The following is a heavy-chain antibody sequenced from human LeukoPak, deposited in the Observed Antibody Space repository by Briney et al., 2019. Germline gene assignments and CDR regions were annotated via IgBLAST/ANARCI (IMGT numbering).Heavy chain of an antibody. CDR1: GFTFSSYA. Sequence: GGSLRLSCAASGFTFSSYAMRWVRQAPGKGLEWVAVISYDGSNKYYADSVKGRFTISRDNSKNTLYLQMNSLRAEDTAVYYCARVPAAILVSFDIWGQGTMVTVSS. J-gene: IGHJ3*02. V-gene: IGHV3-30-3*01. CDR3: ARVPAAILVSFDI. CDR2: ISYDGSNK. D-gene: IGHD2-2*02.